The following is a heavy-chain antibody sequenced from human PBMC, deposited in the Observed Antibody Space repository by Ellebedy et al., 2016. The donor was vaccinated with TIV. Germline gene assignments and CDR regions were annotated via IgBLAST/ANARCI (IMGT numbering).Heavy chain of an antibody. D-gene: IGHD6-13*01. V-gene: IGHV4-59*08. Sequence: SETLSLTCTVSGGSISSYYWSWIRQPPGKGLEWIGYIYYSGSTNYNPSLKSRVTISVDTSKNQFSLKLSSVTAADTAVYYCARHSDSSSWLYKGPPAAFDIWGQGTMVTVSS. CDR3: ARHSDSSSWLYKGPPAAFDI. J-gene: IGHJ3*02. CDR1: GGSISSYY. CDR2: IYYSGST.